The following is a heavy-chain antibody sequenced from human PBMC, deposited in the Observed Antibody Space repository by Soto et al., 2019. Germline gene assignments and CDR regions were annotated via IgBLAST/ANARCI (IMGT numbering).Heavy chain of an antibody. V-gene: IGHV3-7*01. D-gene: IGHD3-10*01. CDR1: GFTFSTYW. CDR2: IKKDESGR. J-gene: IGHJ6*02. CDR3: ARGIKKHYGQDV. Sequence: PGGSLRLSCAASGFTFSTYWMSRVRQAPGKGLEWVANIKKDESGRSYADSVKGRFTISRDNAKNTVYLQMHSLRVEDTGVYYCARGIKKHYGQDVWGQGTTVTVSS.